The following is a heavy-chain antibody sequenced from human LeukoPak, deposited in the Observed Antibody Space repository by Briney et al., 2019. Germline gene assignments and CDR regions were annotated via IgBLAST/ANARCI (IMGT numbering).Heavy chain of an antibody. CDR1: GYSFTSYW. CDR2: LYPGDSDT. D-gene: IGHD2-2*01. CDR3: ARRSANCPTTTCYPAHFDY. Sequence: GESLKISWKGSGYSFTSYWIGWVRQVPGKGLEWMGILYPGDSDTTYRPSFQGQVTISPDKSIRTASLQWSRLKASDTAMYFCARRSANCPTTTCYPAHFDYRGQGTMVTVPS. V-gene: IGHV5-51*01. J-gene: IGHJ4*02.